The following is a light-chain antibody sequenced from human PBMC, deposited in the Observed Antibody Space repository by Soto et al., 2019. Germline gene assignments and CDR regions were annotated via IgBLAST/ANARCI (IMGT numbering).Light chain of an antibody. CDR2: EVT. Sequence: QSVLTQPASVSGSPGQSIAISCSGSSSDLGIYNYVYWYQQHPGKVPKLIIFEVTNRPSGVSNRFSGSKSGNTASLTISGLQAEDEADCYCSSYTTSSTRVFGTGTKVTVL. CDR3: SSYTTSSTRV. V-gene: IGLV2-14*01. CDR1: SSDLGIYNY. J-gene: IGLJ1*01.